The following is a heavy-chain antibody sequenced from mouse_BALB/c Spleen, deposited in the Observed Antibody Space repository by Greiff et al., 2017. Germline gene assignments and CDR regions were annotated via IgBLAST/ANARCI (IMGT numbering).Heavy chain of an antibody. CDR1: GYSITSGYY. V-gene: IGHV3-6*02. Sequence: EVQLQESGPGLVKPSQSLSLTCSVTGYSITSGYYWNWIRQFPGNKLEWMGYISYDGSNNYNPSLKNRISITRDTSKNQFFLKLNSVTTEDTATYYCAGGYDVHWYFDVWGAGTTVTVSS. J-gene: IGHJ1*01. CDR3: AGGYDVHWYFDV. CDR2: ISYDGSN. D-gene: IGHD2-12*01.